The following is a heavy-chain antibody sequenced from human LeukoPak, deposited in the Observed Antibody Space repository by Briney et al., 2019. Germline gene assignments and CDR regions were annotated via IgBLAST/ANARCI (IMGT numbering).Heavy chain of an antibody. V-gene: IGHV1-69*13. CDR3: ASSVGYDWDWFDP. D-gene: IGHD5-12*01. CDR1: GGTFSSYA. Sequence: ASVKVSCKASGGTFSSYAISWVRQAPGQGLEWMGGIIPIFGTANYAQKFQGRVTITADESTSTAYIELSSLRSEDTAVYYCASSVGYDWDWFDPWGQGTLVTVSS. CDR2: IIPIFGTA. J-gene: IGHJ5*02.